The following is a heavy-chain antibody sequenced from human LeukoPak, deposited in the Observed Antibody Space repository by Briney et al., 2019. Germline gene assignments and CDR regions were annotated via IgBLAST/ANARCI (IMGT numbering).Heavy chain of an antibody. CDR3: ARDSSVEVSGTIGTDWLDP. Sequence: SETLSLTCTVSGGSITKTYFYWGWIRQPPGKGLEWIGSISDSGRTYYNPSLKSRVTISVDTSKNQISLNLSSVTAADTAVYFCARDSSVEVSGTIGTDWLDPWGQGTAVSVSS. D-gene: IGHD1-14*01. J-gene: IGHJ5*02. V-gene: IGHV4-39*07. CDR2: ISDSGRT. CDR1: GGSITKTYFY.